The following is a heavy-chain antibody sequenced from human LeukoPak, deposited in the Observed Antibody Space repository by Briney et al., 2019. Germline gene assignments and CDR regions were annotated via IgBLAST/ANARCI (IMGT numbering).Heavy chain of an antibody. Sequence: GGSLRLSCAASRVTLSSYELNWVREARGRGLGWVSYISSNGSTIYYAESVRGRFTISRDNAKNSLYLQMNSLRAEDTAVYYCARDVVRGVYGMDVWGKGTTVTVSS. V-gene: IGHV3-48*03. CDR1: RVTLSSYE. CDR3: ARDVVRGVYGMDV. CDR2: ISSNGSTI. D-gene: IGHD3-10*01. J-gene: IGHJ6*04.